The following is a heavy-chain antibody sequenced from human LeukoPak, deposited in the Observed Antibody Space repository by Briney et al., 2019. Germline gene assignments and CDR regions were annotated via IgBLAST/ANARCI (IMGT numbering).Heavy chain of an antibody. V-gene: IGHV3-11*05. CDR1: GFTFSDYY. Sequence: PGGSLRLSCAASGFTFSDYYMSWIRQAPGKGLEWVSYISSSSSYTNYADSVKGRFTISRDNAKNSLYLQMNSLRAEDTAVYYCARGLVSSSWSFDYWGQGTLVTVSS. CDR3: ARGLVSSSWSFDY. D-gene: IGHD6-13*01. J-gene: IGHJ4*02. CDR2: ISSSSSYT.